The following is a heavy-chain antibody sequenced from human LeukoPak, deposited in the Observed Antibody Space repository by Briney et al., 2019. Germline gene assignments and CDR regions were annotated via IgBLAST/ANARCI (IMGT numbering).Heavy chain of an antibody. CDR1: GGSFSGYY. CDR2: INHSGST. J-gene: IGHJ6*02. D-gene: IGHD3-10*01. CDR3: ARGLWFGEFQAKLGYYYYYGMDV. V-gene: IGHV4-34*01. Sequence: SETLSLTCAVYGGSFSGYYWSWIRQPPGKGLEWIGEINHSGSTNYNPSLKSRVTISVDTSKNQFSLKLSSVTAADTAVYYCARGLWFGEFQAKLGYYYYYGMDVWGQGTTVTVSS.